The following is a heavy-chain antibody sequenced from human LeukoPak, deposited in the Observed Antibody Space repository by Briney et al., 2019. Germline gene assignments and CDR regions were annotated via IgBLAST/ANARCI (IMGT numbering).Heavy chain of an antibody. CDR1: GYTFTGYY. J-gene: IGHJ4*02. CDR2: INPNSGGT. V-gene: IGHV1-2*06. CDR3: ARDEQSNYDFWSGYYYPFDY. D-gene: IGHD3-3*01. Sequence: GASVKVSCKASGYTFTGYYMHWVRQAPGQGLEWMGRINPNSGGTNYAQKLQGRVTMTTDTSTSTAYMELRSLRSDDTAVYYCARDEQSNYDFWSGYYYPFDYWGQGTLVTVSS.